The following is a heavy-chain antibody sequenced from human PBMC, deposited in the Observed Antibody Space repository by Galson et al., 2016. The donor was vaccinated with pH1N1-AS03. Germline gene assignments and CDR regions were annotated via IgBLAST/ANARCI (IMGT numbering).Heavy chain of an antibody. CDR3: AKDLGAQNY. CDR1: GLYFANYT. D-gene: IGHD3-16*01. J-gene: IGHJ4*02. CDR2: FSGSGGRT. Sequence: SLRLSCAVSGLYFANYTMSWVRQAPGKGLQWVSAFSGSGGRTYYADSVRGRFTISRDDSNNKLFLQMDSLRVEDTALYYCAKDLGAQNYWGQGTLVTVSS. V-gene: IGHV3-23*01.